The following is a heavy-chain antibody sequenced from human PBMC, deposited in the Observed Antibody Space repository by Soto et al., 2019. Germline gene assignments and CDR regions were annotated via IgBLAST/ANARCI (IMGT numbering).Heavy chain of an antibody. Sequence: GGSLRLSCTASGFTLGDYAMSWFRQAPGKGLEWVGFIRSKAYGGTTEYAASVKGRFTISRDDSKSIAYLQMNSLKTEDTAVYYCTRDCVGYGGNGRDLDYFDYWGQGTLVTVSS. J-gene: IGHJ4*02. CDR3: TRDCVGYGGNGRDLDYFDY. CDR1: GFTLGDYA. D-gene: IGHD4-17*01. CDR2: IRSKAYGGTT. V-gene: IGHV3-49*03.